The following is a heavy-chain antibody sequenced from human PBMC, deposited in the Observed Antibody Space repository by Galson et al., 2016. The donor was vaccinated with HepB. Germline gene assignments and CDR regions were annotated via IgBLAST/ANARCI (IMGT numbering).Heavy chain of an antibody. J-gene: IGHJ4*02. CDR2: IYPGDSDA. D-gene: IGHD5-12*01. V-gene: IGHV5-51*01. Sequence: QSGAEVKKPGESLKISCQGSGYSFTSFWIGWVRQMPGKGLEWMGIIYPGDSDARYSPSFQGQVTISADKSISTAYLQWSSLRASDTAMYFCARPRGYDNYFDYWGQGTLVTVSS. CDR3: ARPRGYDNYFDY. CDR1: GYSFTSFW.